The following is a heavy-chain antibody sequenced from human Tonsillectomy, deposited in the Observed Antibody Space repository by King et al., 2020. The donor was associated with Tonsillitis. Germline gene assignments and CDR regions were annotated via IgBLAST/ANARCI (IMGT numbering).Heavy chain of an antibody. J-gene: IGHJ4*02. Sequence: VPLQESGPGLVKPSETLSLTCTVSGGSMNNNYWSWIRQPPGKGLEWIGFFYYSGSTNYNPSLKSRVTISGDTSKNQFSLKVNSVTAADTAVYYCAREFCSSDSCYYFDYWGQGTLVTVSS. CDR1: GGSMNNNY. CDR3: AREFCSSDSCYYFDY. CDR2: FYYSGST. D-gene: IGHD2-15*01. V-gene: IGHV4-59*01.